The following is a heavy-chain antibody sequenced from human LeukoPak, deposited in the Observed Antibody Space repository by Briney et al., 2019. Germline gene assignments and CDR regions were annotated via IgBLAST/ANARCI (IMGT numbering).Heavy chain of an antibody. V-gene: IGHV3-48*04. CDR3: ASAAQTYYYGSGSAY. J-gene: IGHJ4*02. Sequence: GGSLRLSCAASGFTLSSYSMNWVRQAPGKGLEWVSYISSSSTIKYYADSVKGRFTISRDNAKNSLYLQMNSLRAEDTAVYYCASAAQTYYYGSGSAYWGQGTLVTVSS. D-gene: IGHD3-10*01. CDR1: GFTLSSYS. CDR2: ISSSSTIK.